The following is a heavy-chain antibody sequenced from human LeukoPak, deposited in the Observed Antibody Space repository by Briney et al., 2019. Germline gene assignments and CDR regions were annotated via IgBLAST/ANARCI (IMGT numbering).Heavy chain of an antibody. Sequence: SVKVSCKASGGTFSSYAISWVRQAPGQGLEWMGRIIPILGIASYAQKFQGRVTITADKSTSTAYMELSSLRSEDTAVYYCALRPRGTVTTLFDYWGQGTLVTVSS. CDR2: IIPILGIA. D-gene: IGHD4-4*01. J-gene: IGHJ4*02. CDR1: GGTFSSYA. CDR3: ALRPRGTVTTLFDY. V-gene: IGHV1-69*04.